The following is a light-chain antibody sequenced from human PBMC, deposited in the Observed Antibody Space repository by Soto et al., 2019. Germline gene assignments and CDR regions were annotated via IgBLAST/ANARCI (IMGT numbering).Light chain of an antibody. CDR2: SNN. Sequence: QLVLTQPPSASGTPGQRVTISCSGSSSNNGSNTVNWYQQLPGTAPQLLIYSNNQRPSGVTDRFSGSKSGTSASLAISGLTSENEADYYCAAWDTSMNPPQFGIGTKLTLL. V-gene: IGLV1-44*01. CDR1: SSNNGSNT. J-gene: IGLJ2*01. CDR3: AAWDTSMNPPQ.